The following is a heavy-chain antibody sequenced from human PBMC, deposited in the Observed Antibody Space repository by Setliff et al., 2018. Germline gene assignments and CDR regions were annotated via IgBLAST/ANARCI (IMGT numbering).Heavy chain of an antibody. CDR1: GFTFSSYW. CDR2: INNDGSSG. J-gene: IGHJ4*02. Sequence: GSLRLSCAASGFTFSSYWMHWVSQVPGKGLVWVSRINNDGSSGDYADSVKGRFTISRDNAKNTVYLQMNGLRAEDTAIYYCAGDPPGPHLVYTYWGQGALVTVSS. CDR3: AGDPPGPHLVYTY. D-gene: IGHD3-16*01. V-gene: IGHV3-74*01.